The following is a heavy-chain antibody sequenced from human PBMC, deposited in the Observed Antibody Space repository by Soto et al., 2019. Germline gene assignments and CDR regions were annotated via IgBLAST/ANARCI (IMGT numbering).Heavy chain of an antibody. V-gene: IGHV3-23*01. CDR2: ISGSGGST. Sequence: GGSLILSCAASGFTFSSYAMSWVRQAPGKGLEWVSAISGSGGSTYYADSVKGRFTISRDNSKNTLYLQMNSLRAEDTAVYCCARVGATSGAFDIWGQGTMVTVSS. J-gene: IGHJ3*02. CDR3: ARVGATSGAFDI. CDR1: GFTFSSYA. D-gene: IGHD1-26*01.